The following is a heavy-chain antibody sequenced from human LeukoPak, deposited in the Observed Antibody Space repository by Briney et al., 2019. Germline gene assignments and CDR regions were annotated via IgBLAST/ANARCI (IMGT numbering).Heavy chain of an antibody. CDR3: AREGPYSGNYYEDY. CDR1: GYTFTSYD. CDR2: MNPNSGNT. Sequence: ASVKVSCKASGYTFTSYDINWVRQATGQGLEGMGWMNPNSGNTGYAQKLQGRVTMTTDTSTSTAYMELRSLRSDDTAVYYCAREGPYSGNYYEDYWGQGTLVTVSS. V-gene: IGHV1-8*01. J-gene: IGHJ4*02. D-gene: IGHD1-26*01.